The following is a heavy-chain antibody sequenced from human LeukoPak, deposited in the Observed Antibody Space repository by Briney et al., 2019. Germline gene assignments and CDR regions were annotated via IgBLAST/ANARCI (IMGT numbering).Heavy chain of an antibody. D-gene: IGHD3-10*01. J-gene: IGHJ4*02. CDR3: ARLWFGELAFDY. CDR1: GFTVSSNY. Sequence: GGSLRLSCAASGFTVSSNYMNWVRQAPGKGLERVSVIYRGGNTYYTDSVKGRFTTSGDNSKNTLYLQMNSLRAEDTAVYYCARLWFGELAFDYWGQGTLVTVSS. CDR2: IYRGGNT. V-gene: IGHV3-66*01.